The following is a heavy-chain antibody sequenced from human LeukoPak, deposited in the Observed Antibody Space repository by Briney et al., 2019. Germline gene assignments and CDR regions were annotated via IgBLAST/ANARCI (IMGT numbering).Heavy chain of an antibody. CDR1: GFTFSSYA. CDR3: AREDQWLAFDY. CDR2: ISYDGSNK. Sequence: GGSLRLPCAASGFTFSSYAMHWVRQAPGKGLEWVAVISYDGSNKYYADSVKGRFTISRDNSKNTLYLQTNSLRAEDTAVYYCAREDQWLAFDYWGQGTLVTVSS. J-gene: IGHJ4*02. V-gene: IGHV3-30*04. D-gene: IGHD6-19*01.